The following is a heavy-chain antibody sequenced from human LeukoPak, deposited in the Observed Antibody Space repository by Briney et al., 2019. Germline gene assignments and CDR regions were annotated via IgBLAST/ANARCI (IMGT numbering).Heavy chain of an antibody. CDR2: IYYSGST. CDR3: ARHADSSSWYLRHAFDI. V-gene: IGHV4-39*01. D-gene: IGHD6-13*01. CDR1: GGSISSSSYY. Sequence: SETLSLTCTVSGGSISSSSYYWGWLRQPPGKGLEWIGSIYYSGSTYYNPSLKSRVTISVDTSKNQFSLKLSSVTAADTAVYYCARHADSSSWYLRHAFDIWGQGTMVTVSS. J-gene: IGHJ3*02.